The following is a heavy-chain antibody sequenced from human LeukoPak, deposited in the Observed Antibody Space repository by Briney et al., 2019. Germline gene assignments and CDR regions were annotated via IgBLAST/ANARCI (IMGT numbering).Heavy chain of an antibody. D-gene: IGHD3-9*01. J-gene: IGHJ4*02. CDR2: IYYSGST. CDR1: GGSISSYY. Sequence: SETLSLTCTVSGGSISSYYWSWLRQPPGKGLEWIGYIYYSGSTNYNPSLKSRVTISVDTSKNQFSLKLSSVTAADTAVYYCARTVRLRYFDWSYGDAFDYWGQGTLVTVSS. V-gene: IGHV4-59*08. CDR3: ARTVRLRYFDWSYGDAFDY.